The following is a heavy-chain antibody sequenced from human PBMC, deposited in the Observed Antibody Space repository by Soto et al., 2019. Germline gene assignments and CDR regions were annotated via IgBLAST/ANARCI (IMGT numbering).Heavy chain of an antibody. V-gene: IGHV4-38-2*02. CDR1: NFSISSGYY. CDR2: IYNTGHT. CDR3: VRVREKFSLPGSLDFDF. D-gene: IGHD1-26*01. J-gene: IGHJ4*02. Sequence: PSETLSLTCIASNFSISSGYYWGWIRQSPGKGLEWIATIYNTGHTYYNASLKSRVTISVDTSVNPFSLKLSTVTAADTAFYYCVRVREKFSLPGSLDFDFWGQGTLVTVSS.